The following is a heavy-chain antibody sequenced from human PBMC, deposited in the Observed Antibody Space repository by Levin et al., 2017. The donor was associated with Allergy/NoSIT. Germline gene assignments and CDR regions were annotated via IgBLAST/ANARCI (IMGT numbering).Heavy chain of an antibody. CDR3: TTDVSPAMDWTALDI. J-gene: IGHJ3*02. Sequence: GESLKISCAASGFTFTNVWMSWVRQAPGKGLEWVGRIKRRTEGETTHYAAPVKGRFSISRDDSKDTLYLQMNSLETEDTAVYYCTTDVSPAMDWTALDIWGQGTMVTVSS. D-gene: IGHD5-18*01. CDR2: IKRRTEGETT. V-gene: IGHV3-15*01. CDR1: GFTFTNVW.